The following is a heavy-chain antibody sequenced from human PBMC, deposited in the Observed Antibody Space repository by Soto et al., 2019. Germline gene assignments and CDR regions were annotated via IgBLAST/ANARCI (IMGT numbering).Heavy chain of an antibody. V-gene: IGHV3-7*01. D-gene: IGHD6-13*01. J-gene: IGHJ4*02. CDR1: GFTFSSFW. CDR3: AIDSVTAASTD. CDR2: IKQDGREK. Sequence: EIQLVESGGDLVQPGGSLRLSCAASGFTFSSFWMRWVRQAPGKGLEWVAIIKQDGREKYYLDSVRGRFTISRDNGKNSLYLEKNSLRGEGKALYYCAIDSVTAASTDWGQGTLVAVSS.